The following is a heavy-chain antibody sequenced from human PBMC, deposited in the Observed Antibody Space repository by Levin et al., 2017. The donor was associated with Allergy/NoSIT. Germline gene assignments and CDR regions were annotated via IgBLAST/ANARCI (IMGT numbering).Heavy chain of an antibody. CDR3: AREGAFGYCSSTSCYLHYMDG. J-gene: IGHJ6*03. D-gene: IGHD2-2*01. CDR1: GFTFSSSS. V-gene: IGHV3-21*01. Sequence: LSLTCAASGFTFSSSSMNWVRQAPGKGLEWVSSISSSSSYIYYADSVKGRFTISRDNAKNSLYLQMNSLRAEDTAVYYCAREGAFGYCSSTSCYLHYMDGWGKGTTVTVSS. CDR2: ISSSSSYI.